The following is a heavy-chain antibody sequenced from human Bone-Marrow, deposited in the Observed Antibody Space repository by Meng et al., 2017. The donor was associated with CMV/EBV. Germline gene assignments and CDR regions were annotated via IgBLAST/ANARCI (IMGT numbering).Heavy chain of an antibody. J-gene: IGHJ6*01. Sequence: SVKVSCKASGGTFSSYTISWVRQAPGQGLEWLGRIIPILGISTYAQKFQGRVTIVADKPTSTAYMELSSLISEDTAVYYCARDLRVAAVNTPYHYYGMDVWGQGTTVPVSS. V-gene: IGHV1-69*04. D-gene: IGHD6-13*01. CDR3: ARDLRVAAVNTPYHYYGMDV. CDR1: GGTFSSYT. CDR2: IIPILGIS.